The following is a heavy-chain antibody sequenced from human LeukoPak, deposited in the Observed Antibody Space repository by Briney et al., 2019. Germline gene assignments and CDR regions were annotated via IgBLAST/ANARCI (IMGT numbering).Heavy chain of an antibody. CDR1: GGSISSGGYY. V-gene: IGHV4-30-2*01. CDR3: ARDLSGGRVGY. Sequence: SQTLSLTCAVSGGSISSGGYYWSWIRQPPGKGLEWIGEINHSGSTNYNPSLKSRVTISVDTSKNQFSLKLSSVTAADTAVYYCARDLSGGRVGYWGQGTLVTVSS. J-gene: IGHJ4*02. CDR2: INHSGST. D-gene: IGHD2-15*01.